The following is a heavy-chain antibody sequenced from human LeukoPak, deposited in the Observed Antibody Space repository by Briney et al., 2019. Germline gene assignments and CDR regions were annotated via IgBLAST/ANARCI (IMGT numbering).Heavy chain of an antibody. V-gene: IGHV1-69*04. J-gene: IGHJ4*02. CDR3: ARELPAYGSGSAPYVGY. CDR2: IIPILGIA. CDR1: GGTFSSYA. Sequence: SVKVSCKASGGTFSSYAISWVRQAPGQGLEWMGRIIPILGIANYAQKFQGRVTITADKSTSTAYMELSSLRSEDTAVYYCARELPAYGSGSAPYVGYWGQGTLVTVSS. D-gene: IGHD3-10*01.